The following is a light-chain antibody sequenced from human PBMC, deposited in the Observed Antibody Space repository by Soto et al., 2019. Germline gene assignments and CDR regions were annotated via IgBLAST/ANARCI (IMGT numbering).Light chain of an antibody. V-gene: IGLV2-14*01. Sequence: QSALTQPASVSGSPGQSITISCTGTSSDVGGYNFVSWYQQYPGTAPKLMIYEVSNRPSGVSNRFSGSKSANTASLTISGLQAADEADYYCNSYTSSNTYVFGTGTKVTAL. CDR1: SSDVGGYNF. CDR2: EVS. J-gene: IGLJ1*01. CDR3: NSYTSSNTYV.